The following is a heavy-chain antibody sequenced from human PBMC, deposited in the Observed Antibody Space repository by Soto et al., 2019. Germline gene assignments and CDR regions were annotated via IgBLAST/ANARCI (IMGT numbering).Heavy chain of an antibody. J-gene: IGHJ5*02. Sequence: PGGSLRLSCPASGFTLSSYAMSWVRQAPEKGLEWVSAISGSGGSTYYADSVKGRFTISRDNSKNTLYLQMNSLRAEDTAVYYCAKDRCSGGSCIQVNWFDPWGQGTLVTVSS. CDR2: ISGSGGST. V-gene: IGHV3-23*01. CDR3: AKDRCSGGSCIQVNWFDP. D-gene: IGHD2-15*01. CDR1: GFTLSSYA.